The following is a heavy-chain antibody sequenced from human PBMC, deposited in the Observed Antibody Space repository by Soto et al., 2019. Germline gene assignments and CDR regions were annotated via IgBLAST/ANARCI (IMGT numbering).Heavy chain of an antibody. CDR3: ARPRYDSSGYYYFDY. CDR1: GGTFSSYA. Sequence: GASVKVSCKASGGTFSSYAISWVRQAPGQGLEWMGGIIPIFGTANYAQKFQGRVTITADESTSTAYMELSSLRSEDTAVYYCARPRYDSSGYYYFDYWGQGTLVTVSS. D-gene: IGHD3-22*01. CDR2: IIPIFGTA. J-gene: IGHJ4*02. V-gene: IGHV1-69*01.